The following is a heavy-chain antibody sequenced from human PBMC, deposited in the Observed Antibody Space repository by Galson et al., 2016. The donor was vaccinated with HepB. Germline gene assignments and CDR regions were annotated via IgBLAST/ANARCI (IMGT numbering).Heavy chain of an antibody. V-gene: IGHV1-69*13. Sequence: SVKVSCKASGGTFSSHTISWVRQAPGQGLEWMGGIIPISVTTKYAQKFQGRVTISADESTTTAYMELSSLRSEDTAVYYCARVRGYVWGSYRSPRAFDVWGQGTMVTVSS. D-gene: IGHD3-16*02. CDR3: ARVRGYVWGSYRSPRAFDV. CDR2: IIPISVTT. J-gene: IGHJ3*01. CDR1: GGTFSSHT.